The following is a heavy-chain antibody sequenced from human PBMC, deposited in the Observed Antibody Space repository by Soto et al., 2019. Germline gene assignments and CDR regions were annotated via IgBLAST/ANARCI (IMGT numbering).Heavy chain of an antibody. V-gene: IGHV3-7*05. J-gene: IGHJ4*02. CDR2: IKQDGSEK. CDR1: GFTFSSYW. CDR3: ARDSIDPYSSGWSVNDY. Sequence: EVQLVESGGGLVQPGGSLRLSCAASGFTFSSYWMSWVRQAPGKGLEWVANIKQDGSEKYYVDSVKGRFTISRDNAKNSLYLQMNSLRAEDTAVYYCARDSIDPYSSGWSVNDYWGQGTLVTVSS. D-gene: IGHD6-13*01.